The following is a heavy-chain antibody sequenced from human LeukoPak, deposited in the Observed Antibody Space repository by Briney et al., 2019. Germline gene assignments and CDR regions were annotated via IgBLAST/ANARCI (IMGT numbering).Heavy chain of an antibody. CDR3: VRANGYCSGGTCPGY. Sequence: GGSLRLSCAASGFTFSRSWMTWVRQAPGKGLEWVASINEDGSEIHYVDSVKGRFTISRDNAKDSLYLQINSLTAEDTAVYYCVRANGYCSGGTCPGYWGQGTLVTVSS. CDR1: GFTFSRSW. D-gene: IGHD2-15*01. CDR2: INEDGSEI. J-gene: IGHJ4*02. V-gene: IGHV3-7*01.